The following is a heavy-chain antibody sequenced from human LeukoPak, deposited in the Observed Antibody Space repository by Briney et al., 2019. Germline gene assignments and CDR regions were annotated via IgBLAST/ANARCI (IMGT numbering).Heavy chain of an antibody. J-gene: IGHJ5*02. Sequence: PSETLSLTCTVSGYSMSSGYYWGWIRQPPGKGLEWIGYIYYSGSTNYNPSLKSRVTISVDTSKNQFSLKLSSVTAADTAVYYCARLRGFGPSRSWFDPWGQGTLVTVSS. CDR1: GYSMSSGYY. V-gene: IGHV4-61*05. D-gene: IGHD3-10*01. CDR2: IYYSGST. CDR3: ARLRGFGPSRSWFDP.